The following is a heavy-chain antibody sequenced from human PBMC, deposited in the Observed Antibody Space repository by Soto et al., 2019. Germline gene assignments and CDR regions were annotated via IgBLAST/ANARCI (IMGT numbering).Heavy chain of an antibody. J-gene: IGHJ5*02. CDR3: ARDRGYCSSPSCPDDYNWFDP. D-gene: IGHD2-2*01. CDR2: INAGNGNT. V-gene: IGHV1-3*01. CDR1: GYTFTSYA. Sequence: ASVKVSCKASGYTFTSYAMHWVRQAPGQRLEWMGWINAGNGNTKYSQKFQGRVTITRDTSASTAYKELSSLRSEDTAVYYCARDRGYCSSPSCPDDYNWFDPWGQGTLVTVSS.